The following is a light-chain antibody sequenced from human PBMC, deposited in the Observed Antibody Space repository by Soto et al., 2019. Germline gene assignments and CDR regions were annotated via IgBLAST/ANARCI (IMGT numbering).Light chain of an antibody. V-gene: IGKV3D-7*01. CDR3: QKYNSAPLT. Sequence: PGERVTLSCRASQSVSSSYLTWYQQKPGQAPRLLIYGASTRATSIPARFSGSGSGTDFTLTISSLQPEDFAAYYCQKYNSAPLTFGGGTKV. CDR1: QSVSSSY. J-gene: IGKJ4*01. CDR2: GAS.